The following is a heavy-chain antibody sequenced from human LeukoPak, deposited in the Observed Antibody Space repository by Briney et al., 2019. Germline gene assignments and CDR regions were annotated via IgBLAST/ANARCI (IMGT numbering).Heavy chain of an antibody. D-gene: IGHD7-27*01. CDR2: IHHSGST. CDR3: ARGPLGELNGDRLFDY. J-gene: IGHJ4*02. CDR1: GGSISSGGYS. V-gene: IGHV4-30-2*01. Sequence: PSQTLSLTCAVSGGSISSGGYSWSWIRQPPGKGLEWIGYIHHSGSTYYNPSLKSRVTISVDRSKNQFSLKLSSVTAADTAVYYCARGPLGELNGDRLFDYWGQGTLVTVSS.